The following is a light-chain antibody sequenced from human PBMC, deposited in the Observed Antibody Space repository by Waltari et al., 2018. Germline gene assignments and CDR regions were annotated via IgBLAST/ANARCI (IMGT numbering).Light chain of an antibody. CDR1: QGIDTD. J-gene: IGKJ2*03. Sequence: IQMTQSPSSLSASVGDRVSIPVRASQGIDTDLTWFQQKPGKAPKSLIYGASILQSGVPSKFSGSGSGTDFTLTISSLQPGDSATYYCQQYNSWPPSFGQGTHLEIK. V-gene: IGKV1-16*02. CDR3: QQYNSWPPS. CDR2: GAS.